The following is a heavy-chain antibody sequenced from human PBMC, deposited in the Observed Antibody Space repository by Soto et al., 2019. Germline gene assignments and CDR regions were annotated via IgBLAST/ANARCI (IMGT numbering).Heavy chain of an antibody. Sequence: SVKVSRKASGGTFSSYTISWVRQAPGQGLEWMGRIIPILGIANYAQKFQGRVTITADKSTRTAYMELSSLRSEDRAVYYCARRSVDSVIAFGAFDIGGQGTMVTVSS. V-gene: IGHV1-69*02. CDR3: ARRSVDSVIAFGAFDI. CDR1: GGTFSSYT. CDR2: IIPILGIA. J-gene: IGHJ3*02. D-gene: IGHD2-21*01.